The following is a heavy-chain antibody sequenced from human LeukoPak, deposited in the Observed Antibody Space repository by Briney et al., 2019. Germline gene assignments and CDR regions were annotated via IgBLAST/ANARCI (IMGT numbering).Heavy chain of an antibody. Sequence: GGSLRLSCAASGFTVSSNYMSWVRQAPGKGLEWVSVIYSGGSTYYADSVKGRFTISRDNSKNTLYLQMNSLRAEDTAVYYCVRDSRRSWSFDYWGQGTLVTVSS. CDR3: VRDSRRSWSFDY. J-gene: IGHJ4*02. CDR1: GFTVSSNY. D-gene: IGHD6-13*01. CDR2: IYSGGST. V-gene: IGHV3-53*01.